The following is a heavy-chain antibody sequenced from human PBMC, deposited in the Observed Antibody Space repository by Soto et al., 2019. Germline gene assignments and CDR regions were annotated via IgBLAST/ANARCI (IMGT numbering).Heavy chain of an antibody. Sequence: GGSLRLSCAASGFTFSSYAMNWVRQAPGKGLEWVSVISGSGDSTYYADSVKGRFTISRDNSKNTLYLQMNSLRAEDTAVYYCARRGPGTYFDPWGQGTLVTVSS. CDR2: ISGSGDST. CDR3: ARRGPGTYFDP. V-gene: IGHV3-23*01. J-gene: IGHJ4*02. CDR1: GFTFSSYA. D-gene: IGHD6-13*01.